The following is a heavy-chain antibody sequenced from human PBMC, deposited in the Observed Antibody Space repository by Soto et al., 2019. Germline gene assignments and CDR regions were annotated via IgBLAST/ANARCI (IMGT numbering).Heavy chain of an antibody. J-gene: IGHJ4*02. CDR1: GFTFSSYG. Sequence: PGGSLRLSCAASGFTFSSYGMHWVRQAPGKGLEWVAVIWYDGSNKYYADSVKGRFTISRDNSKNTLYLQMNSLRAEDTAVYYCANAGWELPTFLFDYWGQGTLVTVSS. V-gene: IGHV3-33*06. CDR3: ANAGWELPTFLFDY. CDR2: IWYDGSNK. D-gene: IGHD1-26*01.